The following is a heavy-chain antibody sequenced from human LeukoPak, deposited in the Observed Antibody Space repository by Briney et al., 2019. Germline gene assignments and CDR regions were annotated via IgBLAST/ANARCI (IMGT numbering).Heavy chain of an antibody. D-gene: IGHD3-22*01. Sequence: GGSLRLSCAASGFTFSTYTMNWVRQAPGKGLEWISSITSNSKYIFYADSLKGRFTISRDNAKNSLYLQMNSLSAEDTGFYYCARGGSAYYYDSSGYYRVFDLWGQGTMVTVSS. J-gene: IGHJ3*01. V-gene: IGHV3-21*04. CDR3: ARGGSAYYYDSSGYYRVFDL. CDR2: ITSNSKYI. CDR1: GFTFSTYT.